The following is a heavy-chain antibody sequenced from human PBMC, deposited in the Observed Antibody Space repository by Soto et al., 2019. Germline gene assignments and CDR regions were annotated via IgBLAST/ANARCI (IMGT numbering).Heavy chain of an antibody. CDR3: ARGGICSGGSCYSRGYYGMDV. CDR2: ISAYNGNT. V-gene: IGHV1-18*04. Sequence: ASVKVSCKASGYTFTSYGISWVRQAPGQGLEWMGWISAYNGNTNYAQKLQGRVTMTTDTSTSTAYMELRSLRSDDTAVYYCARGGICSGGSCYSRGYYGMDVWGQGTTVTVSS. CDR1: GYTFTSYG. J-gene: IGHJ6*02. D-gene: IGHD2-15*01.